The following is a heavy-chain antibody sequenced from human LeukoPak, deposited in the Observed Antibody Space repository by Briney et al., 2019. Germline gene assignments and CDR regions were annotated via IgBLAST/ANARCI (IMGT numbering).Heavy chain of an antibody. D-gene: IGHD6-19*01. Sequence: GGSLRLSCAASGFTFSSYGIHWVRQAPGKGLEWVAVIWYDGSNKYYADSVKGRFTISRDNSKNTLYLQMNSLRAEDTAVYYCAKTSSGWYDLDYWXQGTXXTVS. J-gene: IGHJ4*02. CDR1: GFTFSSYG. V-gene: IGHV3-33*06. CDR3: AKTSSGWYDLDY. CDR2: IWYDGSNK.